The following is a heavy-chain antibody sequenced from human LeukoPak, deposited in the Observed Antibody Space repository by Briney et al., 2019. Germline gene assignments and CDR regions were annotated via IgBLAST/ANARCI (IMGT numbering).Heavy chain of an antibody. CDR2: INPNSGGT. J-gene: IGHJ4*02. Sequence: ASVKVSCKASGYTFTGHYMHWVRQAPGQGLEWMGWINPNSGGTNYAQKFQGWVTMTRDTSISTACMELSRLRSDDTAVYYCARGMVPAAISEYYFDYWGQRTLVTVSS. CDR3: ARGMVPAAISEYYFDY. D-gene: IGHD2-2*02. V-gene: IGHV1-2*04. CDR1: GYTFTGHY.